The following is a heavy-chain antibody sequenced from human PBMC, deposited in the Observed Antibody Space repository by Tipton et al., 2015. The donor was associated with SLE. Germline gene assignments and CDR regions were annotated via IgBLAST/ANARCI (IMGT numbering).Heavy chain of an antibody. CDR1: GGSISSSSYY. J-gene: IGHJ6*02. D-gene: IGHD6-19*01. V-gene: IGHV4-39*07. CDR2: IYYSGST. CDR3: ARDSPRSSGWYYYYYGMDV. Sequence: TLSLTCTVSGGSISSSSYYWGWIRQPPGKGLEWIRSIYYSGSTNYNPSLKSRVTISVDTSKNQFSLKLSSVTAADTAVYYCARDSPRSSGWYYYYYGMDVWGQGTTVTVSS.